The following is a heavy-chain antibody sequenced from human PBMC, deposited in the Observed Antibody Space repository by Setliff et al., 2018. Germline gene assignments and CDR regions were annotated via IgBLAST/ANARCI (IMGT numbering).Heavy chain of an antibody. J-gene: IGHJ6*03. CDR2: ISSSSSYI. CDR3: ARDPGYGSGIYYYYYYYMDV. V-gene: IGHV3-21*01. D-gene: IGHD3-10*01. Sequence: PGGSLRLSCAASGFTFSGYSMNWVRQAPGKGLEWVSSISSSSSYIYYADSVKGRFTISRDNAKNSLYLQMNSLRAEDTAVYYCARDPGYGSGIYYYYYYYMDVWGKGTTVTVSS. CDR1: GFTFSGYS.